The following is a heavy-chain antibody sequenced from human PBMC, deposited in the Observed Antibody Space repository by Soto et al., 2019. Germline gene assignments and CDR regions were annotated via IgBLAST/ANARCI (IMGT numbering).Heavy chain of an antibody. CDR3: ARDAGSTTVTDDY. V-gene: IGHV3-33*01. D-gene: IGHD4-17*01. CDR1: GFTFSSYG. J-gene: IGHJ4*02. CDR2: IWYDGSNK. Sequence: QVQLVESGGGVVQPGRSLRLSCAASGFTFSSYGMHWVRQAPGKGLEWVAVIWYDGSNKYYADSVKGRFTISRDNSKNTLYLQMNSLRAEDTAVYYCARDAGSTTVTDDYWGQGTLVTVSS.